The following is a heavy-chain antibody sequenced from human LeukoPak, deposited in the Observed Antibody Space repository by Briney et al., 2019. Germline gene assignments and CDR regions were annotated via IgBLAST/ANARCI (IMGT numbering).Heavy chain of an antibody. V-gene: IGHV1-3*01. D-gene: IGHD2-21*02. CDR3: ARTHNCGGDCYIFDD. Sequence: GASVTVSCKASGYTFTSYAMHWVRQAPGQRFEWMGWINAGNGNTKYSQKFQGRVTITRDTSASTAYMELSSLRSEDTAVYFCARTHNCGGDCYIFDDWGQGSLVTVSS. CDR1: GYTFTSYA. J-gene: IGHJ4*02. CDR2: INAGNGNT.